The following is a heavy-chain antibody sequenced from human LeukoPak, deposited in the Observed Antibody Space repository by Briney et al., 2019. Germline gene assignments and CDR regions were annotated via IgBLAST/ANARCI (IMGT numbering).Heavy chain of an antibody. D-gene: IGHD1-26*01. CDR1: GFTFSSYW. CDR2: IKQDGSEK. CDR3: ERDKDVGPTLLDY. Sequence: PGGSLRLSCAASGFTFSSYWMSWVRQAPGKGLDWVANIKQDGSEKYYEDSVKGRSTISRDNAKNSLYMQMNSLRDEDTAVYYCERDKDVGPTLLDYWGQGTLVTVSS. V-gene: IGHV3-7*01. J-gene: IGHJ4*02.